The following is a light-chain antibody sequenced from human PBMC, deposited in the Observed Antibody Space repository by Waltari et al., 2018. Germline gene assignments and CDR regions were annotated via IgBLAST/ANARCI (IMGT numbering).Light chain of an antibody. CDR2: GNN. V-gene: IGLV1-40*01. J-gene: IGLJ3*02. Sequence: QSVLTQPPSVSGAPGQRVTISCTGSSPNIGAGFAVNWYQQLPGTAPKLLIYGNNNRPSGVPDRFSGSKSGTSASLAITGLQAEDEADYYCQSYGSDWVFGGGTKLTVL. CDR3: QSYGSDWV. CDR1: SPNIGAGFA.